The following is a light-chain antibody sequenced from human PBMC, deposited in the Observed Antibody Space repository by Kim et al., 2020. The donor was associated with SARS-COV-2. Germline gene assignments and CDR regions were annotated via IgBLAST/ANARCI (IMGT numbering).Light chain of an antibody. CDR2: GKN. CDR1: SLRSYY. V-gene: IGLV3-19*01. Sequence: LGQTVRITCQGDSLRSYYASWYQQKPGQAPVLVIYGKNNRPSGIPDRFSGSSSGNTASLTITGAQAEDEADYYCNSRDSSGNLVVFGGGTQLTV. J-gene: IGLJ2*01. CDR3: NSRDSSGNLVV.